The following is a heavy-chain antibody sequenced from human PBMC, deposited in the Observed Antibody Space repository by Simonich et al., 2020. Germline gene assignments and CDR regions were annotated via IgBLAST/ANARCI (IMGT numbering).Heavy chain of an antibody. CDR3: AIFSGTHNWFDP. CDR1: GYSISSGYY. Sequence: QVQLQESGPGLVKPSETLSVTCAVSGYSISSGYYWGWIRQPPGKGVEWIGSIYYSGRTYYNPSLKSRVTISVDTSKNQFSLKLSSVTAADTAVYDCAIFSGTHNWFDPWGQGTLVTVSS. CDR2: IYYSGRT. J-gene: IGHJ5*02. D-gene: IGHD1-26*01. V-gene: IGHV4-38-2*01.